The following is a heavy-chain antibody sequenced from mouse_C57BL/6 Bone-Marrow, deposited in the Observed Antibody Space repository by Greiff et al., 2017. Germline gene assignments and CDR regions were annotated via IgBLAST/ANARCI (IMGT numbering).Heavy chain of an antibody. V-gene: IGHV1-63*01. Sequence: VQLQQSGAELVRPGTSVKMSCKASGYTFTNYWIGWAKQRPGHGLEWIGDIYPGGGYTNYNAKFKGKATLTADKSSSTAYMQFSSLTSEDSAIYYCALAYYSNYYAMDYWGQGTSVTVSS. CDR2: IYPGGGYT. CDR3: ALAYYSNYYAMDY. CDR1: GYTFTNYW. J-gene: IGHJ4*01. D-gene: IGHD2-5*01.